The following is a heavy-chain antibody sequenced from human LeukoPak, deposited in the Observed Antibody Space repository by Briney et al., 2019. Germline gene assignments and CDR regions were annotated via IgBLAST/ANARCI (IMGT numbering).Heavy chain of an antibody. CDR2: IYTSGST. V-gene: IGHV4-4*07. D-gene: IGHD3-10*02. CDR3: ARVMFGELPSSYYYYYMDV. CDR1: GGSISSYY. Sequence: SETLSLTCTVSGGSISSYYWSWIRQPPGKGLEWIGRIYTSGSTNYNPSLKSRVTMSVDTSKNQFSLKLSSVTAADTAVYYCARVMFGELPSSYYYYYMDVWGKGTTVTVSS. J-gene: IGHJ6*03.